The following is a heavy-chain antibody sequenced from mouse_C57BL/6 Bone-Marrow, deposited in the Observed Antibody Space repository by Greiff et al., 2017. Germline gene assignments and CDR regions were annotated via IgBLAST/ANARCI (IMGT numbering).Heavy chain of an antibody. CDR1: GFSLTSYA. Sequence: VKLVESGPGLVAPSQSLSITCTVSGFSLTSYAISWVRQPPGKGLEWLGVIWTGGGTNYNSALKSRLSISKDNSKSQAFLKMNSLQTDDTARYYCARNSAYDGYYYFDYWGQGTTLTVSS. D-gene: IGHD2-3*01. V-gene: IGHV2-9-1*01. CDR3: ARNSAYDGYYYFDY. J-gene: IGHJ2*01. CDR2: IWTGGGT.